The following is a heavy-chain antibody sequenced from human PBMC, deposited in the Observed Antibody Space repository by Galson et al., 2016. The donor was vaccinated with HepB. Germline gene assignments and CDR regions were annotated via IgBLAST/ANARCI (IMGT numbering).Heavy chain of an antibody. CDR2: ISGDGGTT. CDR1: GFTFSSYA. D-gene: IGHD6-19*01. V-gene: IGHV3-23*01. Sequence: SLRLSCAASGFTFSSYAMSWVRQAPGKGLEWVSIISGDGGTTYYADSVKGRFTISRDNSKNALYLQMNTLIAEDTAVYYCAKDSPYSSGWSTYCGQGTLVTVSS. J-gene: IGHJ4*02. CDR3: AKDSPYSSGWSTY.